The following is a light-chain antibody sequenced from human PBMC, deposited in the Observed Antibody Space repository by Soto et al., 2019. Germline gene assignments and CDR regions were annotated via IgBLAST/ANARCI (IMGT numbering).Light chain of an antibody. V-gene: IGLV2-14*03. J-gene: IGLJ3*02. CDR2: DVS. CDR3: NSYTTSSTWV. CDR1: SNNIGSYNY. Sequence: QSALTQPASVSGSPGQSITISCTGTSNNIGSYNYVSWYQQHPGKAPRLMIYDVSNRPSGVSNRFSGSKSGNTASLTISGLQAEDEADYYCNSYTTSSTWVFGGGTKLTVL.